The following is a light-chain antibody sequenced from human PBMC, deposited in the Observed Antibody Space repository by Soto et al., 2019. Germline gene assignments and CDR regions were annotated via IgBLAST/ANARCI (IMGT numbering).Light chain of an antibody. CDR1: QRIGPY. Sequence: DIQMTQSPSSLSASVGDSVTITCRASQRIGPYVNWYQQKPGKPPKLLISAATNLEDGVPSRFGGSGSGTHFTLSVSSLQPEDFGLYYCHQYNNFWTFGQGTKVDI. J-gene: IGKJ1*01. CDR2: AAT. CDR3: HQYNNFWT. V-gene: IGKV1-39*01.